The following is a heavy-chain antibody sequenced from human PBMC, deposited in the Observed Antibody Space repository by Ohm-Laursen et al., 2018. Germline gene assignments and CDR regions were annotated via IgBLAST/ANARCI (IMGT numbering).Heavy chain of an antibody. CDR2: VLYSGST. CDR3: ARHYSTATPGDC. D-gene: IGHD4-11*01. J-gene: IGHJ4*02. CDR1: GVSVSSYY. V-gene: IGHV4-59*08. Sequence: SDTLSLTCTVSGVSVSSYYWGWIRQPPGKGLEWIGYVLYSGSTYSNPSLKSRVTMSVDTSRNQFSLKLSSVTAADTAVYYCARHYSTATPGDCWGQGTLVSVSS.